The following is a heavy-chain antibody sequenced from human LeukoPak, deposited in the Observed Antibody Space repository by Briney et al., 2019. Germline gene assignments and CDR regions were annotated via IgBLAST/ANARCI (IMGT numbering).Heavy chain of an antibody. J-gene: IGHJ6*03. V-gene: IGHV1-18*01. CDR3: ARSFVAARPNSIYYYYYYMDV. Sequence: ASVKVSCKASGYTFTSYGISWVRQAPGQGPEWMGWISAYNGNTNYAQKLQGRVTMTTDTSTSTAYMELRSLRSDDTAVYYCARSFVAARPNSIYYYYYYMDVWGKGTTVTVSS. D-gene: IGHD6-6*01. CDR2: ISAYNGNT. CDR1: GYTFTSYG.